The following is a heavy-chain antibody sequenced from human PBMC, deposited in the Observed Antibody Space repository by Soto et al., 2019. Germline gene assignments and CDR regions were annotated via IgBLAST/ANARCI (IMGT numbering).Heavy chain of an antibody. J-gene: IGHJ4*02. D-gene: IGHD2-2*01. CDR2: ITGNGART. Sequence: PGGSLRLSCSASGFSFSSYGIHWVRQAPGRGLEYVSAITGNGARTYYAESVKDRFTISRDFSKNTVYLQMSSLRPEDTAVYYCVNAVWGYDYFDFWGQGNRVTVSS. V-gene: IGHV3-64D*06. CDR3: VNAVWGYDYFDF. CDR1: GFSFSSYG.